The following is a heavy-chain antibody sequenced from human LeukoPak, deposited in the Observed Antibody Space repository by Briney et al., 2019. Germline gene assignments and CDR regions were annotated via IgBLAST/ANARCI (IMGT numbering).Heavy chain of an antibody. CDR2: ISAYNGNT. CDR1: GYTFTSYG. V-gene: IGHV1-18*01. Sequence: ASVKVSCKASGYTFTSYGISWVRQAPGQGLEWMGWISAYNGNTNYAQKLQGRVTMTTDTSTSTAYVELRSLRSDDTAVYYCARAREQWLVRYYFDYWGQGTLVTVSS. D-gene: IGHD6-19*01. J-gene: IGHJ4*02. CDR3: ARAREQWLVRYYFDY.